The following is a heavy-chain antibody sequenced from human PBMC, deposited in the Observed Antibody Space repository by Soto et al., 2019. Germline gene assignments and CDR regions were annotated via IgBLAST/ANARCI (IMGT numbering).Heavy chain of an antibody. V-gene: IGHV3-48*01. CDR2: ISSSSGAT. D-gene: IGHD2-21*01. CDR3: VRDSAYSFDY. Sequence: GGSQSLSCAASGFALSYYNMKWVRQAPGKGLEWISDISSSSGATYYADSVKGRFTISRDYAKNSLYLQMNNLRVEDTAIYYCVRDSAYSFDYWGQGTLVTVSS. CDR1: GFALSYYN. J-gene: IGHJ4*02.